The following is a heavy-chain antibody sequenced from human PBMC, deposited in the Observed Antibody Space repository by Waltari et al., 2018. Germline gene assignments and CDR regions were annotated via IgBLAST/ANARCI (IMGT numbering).Heavy chain of an antibody. V-gene: IGHV3-20*04. CDR2: INWNGGST. CDR3: AREKLMGEYIDY. Sequence: EVQLVESGGGVRRPGGSLRLSCAASGFNFDDNGMRWVRQAPGKGLGWVSSINWNGGSTCYADSVRGRFTISRDNAKNSLYLQMNSLRADDTALYYCAREKLMGEYIDYWGQGTLVTVSS. D-gene: IGHD2-15*01. J-gene: IGHJ4*02. CDR1: GFNFDDNG.